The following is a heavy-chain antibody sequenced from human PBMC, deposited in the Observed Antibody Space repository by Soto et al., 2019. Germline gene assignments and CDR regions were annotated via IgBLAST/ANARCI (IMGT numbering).Heavy chain of an antibody. Sequence: SETLSLTCTVSVGSISRSIYYWGWILQPPGKGLEWIGSIFYTGSTYYNASLKSRVTISLDTSKNQFSLRLSSVTAADTAVYFCARHGPTPYNWFDPWGQGTLVTVSS. CDR1: VGSISRSIYY. CDR3: ARHGPTPYNWFDP. CDR2: IFYTGST. V-gene: IGHV4-39*01. J-gene: IGHJ5*02.